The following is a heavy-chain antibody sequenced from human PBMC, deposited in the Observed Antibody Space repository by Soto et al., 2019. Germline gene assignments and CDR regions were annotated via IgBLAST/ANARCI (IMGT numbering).Heavy chain of an antibody. D-gene: IGHD3-22*01. CDR2: INHSGST. J-gene: IGHJ1*01. Sequence: QVQLQQWGAGLLKPSETLSLTCAVYGGSFSGYYWSWFRKPPGKGLEWIGEINHSGSTNYNPSLKSRVTISVDTSNNQFSLKLSPVTSADTAVYYCASYDTSGYYVGGQGTLVTVSS. CDR1: GGSFSGYY. CDR3: ASYDTSGYYV. V-gene: IGHV4-34*01.